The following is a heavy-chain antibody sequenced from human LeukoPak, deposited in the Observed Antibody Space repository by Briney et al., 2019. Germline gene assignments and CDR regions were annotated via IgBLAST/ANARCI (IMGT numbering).Heavy chain of an antibody. CDR1: GFTFRSHG. CDR3: AKDQRTYSSSCDY. CDR2: ITSGSHYI. Sequence: GGSLRLSCAASGFTFRSHGMNWVRQAPGKGLEWVSSITSGSHYIYYADSLKGRFTISRDNSKNTLYLQMNSLRAEDTAVYYCAKDQRTYSSSCDYWGQGTLVTVSS. V-gene: IGHV3-21*04. D-gene: IGHD6-13*01. J-gene: IGHJ4*02.